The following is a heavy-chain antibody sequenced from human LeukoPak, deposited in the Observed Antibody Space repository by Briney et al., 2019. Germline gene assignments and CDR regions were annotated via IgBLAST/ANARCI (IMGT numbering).Heavy chain of an antibody. J-gene: IGHJ4*02. CDR3: AKDRLVGATNYFDY. CDR1: GFTFSSYA. CDR2: TSYDGNNK. V-gene: IGHV3-30*18. Sequence: PGGSLTLSCAASGFTFSSYAMHWVRQAPGKGLEWVAVTSYDGNNKYYADSGKGRFTISGDKSKNTLYLQMNSLRAEDSAVYYCAKDRLVGATNYFDYWGQGTLVTVSS. D-gene: IGHD1-26*01.